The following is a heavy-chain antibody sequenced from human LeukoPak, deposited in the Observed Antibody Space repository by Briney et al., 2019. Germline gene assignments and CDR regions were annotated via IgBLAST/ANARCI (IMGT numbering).Heavy chain of an antibody. Sequence: SETLCLTRAVYVGSFSGYYWSWSREPPGKGLEWVGEINHSGSTNYTPSVTSRITISVDTSKNQFTLKLRSVTAADTAVYYCERGPCSGGSCDFRSEAFDYWGQGTLVTVSS. D-gene: IGHD2-15*01. J-gene: IGHJ4*02. CDR1: VGSFSGYY. CDR2: INHSGST. CDR3: ERGPCSGGSCDFRSEAFDY. V-gene: IGHV4-34*01.